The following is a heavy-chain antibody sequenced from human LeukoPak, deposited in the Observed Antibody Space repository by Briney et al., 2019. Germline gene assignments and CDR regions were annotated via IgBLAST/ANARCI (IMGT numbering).Heavy chain of an antibody. Sequence: GGSLRLSCAASGFTFSSYAMSWVRQAPGKGLEWVSAIGGSGGSTYYADSVKGRFTISRDNSKNTLYLQMNSLRAEDTAVYYCAKDSWSTDSSGYCGYWGQGTLVTVSS. CDR2: IGGSGGST. J-gene: IGHJ4*02. D-gene: IGHD3-22*01. CDR1: GFTFSSYA. CDR3: AKDSWSTDSSGYCGY. V-gene: IGHV3-23*01.